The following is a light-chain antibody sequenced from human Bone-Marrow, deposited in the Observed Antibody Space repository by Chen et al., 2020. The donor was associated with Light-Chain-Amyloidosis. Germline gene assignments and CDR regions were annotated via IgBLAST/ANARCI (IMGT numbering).Light chain of an antibody. Sequence: SYELTQPPPVSVSPGQTARITCAGDDLPTKYAYWYQQKPGQAPVLVIHRDTERPLEISEPFSGSSSGTTATLTVSGGQAEDEADYHCQSADSSGTYEVIFGGGTKLTVL. J-gene: IGLJ2*01. CDR1: DLPTKY. CDR2: RDT. V-gene: IGLV3-25*03. CDR3: QSADSSGTYEVI.